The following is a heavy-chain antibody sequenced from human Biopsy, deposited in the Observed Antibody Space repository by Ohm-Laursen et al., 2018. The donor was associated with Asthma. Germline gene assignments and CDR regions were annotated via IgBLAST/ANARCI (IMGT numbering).Heavy chain of an antibody. V-gene: IGHV4-59*12. J-gene: IGHJ4*02. D-gene: IGHD3-16*02. Sequence: TLSLTCSVYGGSISSFYWSWIRQSPEKGLEWMGYVYWTGSTNYNPSLKSRITMSVDTSKNRMFLELTSVTAADTAVYYCATASPFSIVYWGQGTLVTVSS. CDR3: ATASPFSIVY. CDR1: GGSISSFY. CDR2: VYWTGST.